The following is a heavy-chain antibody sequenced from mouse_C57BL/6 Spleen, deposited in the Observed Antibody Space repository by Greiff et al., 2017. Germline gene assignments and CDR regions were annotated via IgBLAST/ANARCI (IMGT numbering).Heavy chain of an antibody. CDR1: GYTFTSYW. CDR2: INPSNGGT. V-gene: IGHV1-53*01. D-gene: IGHD1-1*01. J-gene: IGHJ2*01. CDR3: ARGCYGSSCSYFDD. Sequence: QVQLQQPGTELVKPGASVKLSCKASGYTFTSYWMHWVQQRPGQGLEWIGNINPSNGGTNYNAKFKSKATLTVAKSSSTAYRQLSSLTSEDAAVYDGARGCYGSSCSYFDDWGQGTTLTVSS.